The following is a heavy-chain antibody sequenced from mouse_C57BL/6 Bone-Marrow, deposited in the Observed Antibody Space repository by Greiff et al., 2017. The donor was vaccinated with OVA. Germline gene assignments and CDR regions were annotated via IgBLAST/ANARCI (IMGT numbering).Heavy chain of an antibody. Sequence: QVQLQQSGAELARPGASVKLSCKASGYTFTSYGISWVKQRTGQGLKWIGEIYPRSGNTYYNEKFKGKATLTADKSSSTAYMELRSLTSEDSAVYFCAGGNYFSWFAYWGQGTLVTVSA. CDR1: GYTFTSYG. D-gene: IGHD2-1*01. V-gene: IGHV1-81*01. CDR3: AGGNYFSWFAY. J-gene: IGHJ3*01. CDR2: IYPRSGNT.